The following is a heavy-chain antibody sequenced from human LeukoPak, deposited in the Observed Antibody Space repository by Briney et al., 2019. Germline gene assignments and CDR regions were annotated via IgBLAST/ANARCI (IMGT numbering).Heavy chain of an antibody. CDR3: AKMKDTNIVVVPAAPIPYFDY. J-gene: IGHJ4*02. V-gene: IGHV3-23*01. Sequence: GGSLRLSCAASGFTFSSYAMSWVRQAPGKGLEWVSAISGSGGSTYYADSVKGRFTISRDNSKNTLYLQMNSLRAEDTAVYSCAKMKDTNIVVVPAAPIPYFDYWGQGTLVTVSS. CDR1: GFTFSSYA. CDR2: ISGSGGST. D-gene: IGHD2-2*01.